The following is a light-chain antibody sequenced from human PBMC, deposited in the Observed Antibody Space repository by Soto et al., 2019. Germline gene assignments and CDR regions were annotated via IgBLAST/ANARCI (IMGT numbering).Light chain of an antibody. CDR2: EVT. CDR3: SAYTTSNTWV. Sequence: QSVLTQPASVSGSPGQSITISCTGTSSDVGGYNYVSWYQQHPGKPPKLMIYEVTNWPSGVSNRFSGSRSGNTASLTISGLQAEDEAYYYCSAYTTSNTWVFGGGTKLTVL. V-gene: IGLV2-14*01. CDR1: SSDVGGYNY. J-gene: IGLJ3*02.